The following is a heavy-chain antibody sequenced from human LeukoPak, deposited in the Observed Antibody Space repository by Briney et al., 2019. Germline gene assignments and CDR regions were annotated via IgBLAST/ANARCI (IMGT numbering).Heavy chain of an antibody. CDR2: IYYSGST. J-gene: IGHJ4*02. CDR1: GGSMSSYY. D-gene: IGHD3-10*01. Sequence: PSETLSLTCTVSGGSMSSYYWSWIRQPPGKGLEWLGYIYYSGSTAYNPSLKSRVTISVDTSKNQFSLRLSSVTAADTAVYYCARGSSGSYQFDSWGQGTLVTVSS. V-gene: IGHV4-59*01. CDR3: ARGSSGSYQFDS.